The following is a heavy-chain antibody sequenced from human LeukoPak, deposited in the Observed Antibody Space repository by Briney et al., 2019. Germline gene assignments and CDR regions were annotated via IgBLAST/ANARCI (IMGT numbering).Heavy chain of an antibody. D-gene: IGHD3-16*01. Sequence: SETLSLTCTVSDGSISSHYWSWIRQPPGQGMEWIGHIYYSGSTEYNLSLPSRVTLSVDTAKNHFSQKLISVTAADTAVYYCARGIYDYVWGSTRLHFDYWGQGTLVTVSS. CDR2: IYYSGST. V-gene: IGHV4-59*11. CDR3: ARGIYDYVWGSTRLHFDY. CDR1: DGSISSHY. J-gene: IGHJ4*02.